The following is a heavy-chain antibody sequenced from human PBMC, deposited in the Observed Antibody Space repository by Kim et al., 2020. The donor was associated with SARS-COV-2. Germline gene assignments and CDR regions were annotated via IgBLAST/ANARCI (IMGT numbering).Heavy chain of an antibody. V-gene: IGHV3-74*01. CDR2: INSDGSST. D-gene: IGHD2-21*01. CDR1: GFTFSSYW. Sequence: GGSLRLSCAASGFTFSSYWMHWVRQAPGKGLVWVSRINSDGSSTSYADSVKGRFTISRDNAKNTLYLQMNSLRAEDTAVYYCARGDVLKSRFNWYFDLWGRGTLVTVSS. J-gene: IGHJ2*01. CDR3: ARGDVLKSRFNWYFDL.